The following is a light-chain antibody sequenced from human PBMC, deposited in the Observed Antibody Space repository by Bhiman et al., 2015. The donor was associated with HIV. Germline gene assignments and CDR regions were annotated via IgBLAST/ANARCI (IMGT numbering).Light chain of an antibody. Sequence: SYELTQPPSVSVSPGQTARITCSGDALPKQYAYWYQQKPGQAPVLVIYKDTERPSGIPERFSGSSSGTTITLTITGVQPEDEGDYYCQSADSSGTYYVFGDGTTVTVL. CDR3: QSADSSGTYYV. J-gene: IGLJ1*01. CDR2: KDT. V-gene: IGLV3-25*03. CDR1: ALPKQY.